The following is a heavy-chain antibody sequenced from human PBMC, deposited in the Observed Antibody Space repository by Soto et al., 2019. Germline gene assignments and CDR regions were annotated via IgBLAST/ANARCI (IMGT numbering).Heavy chain of an antibody. CDR2: ISGSGGST. CDR3: AKAGFLEWLRELGDYMDV. V-gene: IGHV3-23*01. Sequence: GGSLRLSCAASGFTFSSYAMSWVRQAPGKGLEWVSAISGSGGSTYYADSVKGRFTISRDNSKNTLYLQMNSLRAEDTAVYYCAKAGFLEWLRELGDYMDVWGKGTTVTVSS. J-gene: IGHJ6*03. CDR1: GFTFSSYA. D-gene: IGHD3-3*01.